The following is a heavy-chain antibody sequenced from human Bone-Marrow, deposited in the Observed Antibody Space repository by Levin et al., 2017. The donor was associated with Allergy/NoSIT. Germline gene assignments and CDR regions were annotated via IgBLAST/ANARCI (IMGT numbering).Heavy chain of an antibody. CDR1: GYTFTDYY. J-gene: IGHJ3*02. CDR2: INPNSGGT. D-gene: IGHD3-22*01. CDR3: AQYYYDSSGDFDI. V-gene: IGHV1-2*06. Sequence: GESLKISCKASGYTFTDYYMHWVRQAPGQGLEWMGRINPNSGGTNYAQNFQGRVTMTRDTSISTAYMELSRLRSDDTAVYYCAQYYYDSSGDFDIWGQGTMVTVSS.